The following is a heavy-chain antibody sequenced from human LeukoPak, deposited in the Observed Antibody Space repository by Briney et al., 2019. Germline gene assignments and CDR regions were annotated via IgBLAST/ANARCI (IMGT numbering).Heavy chain of an antibody. CDR1: GFTFSSYG. D-gene: IGHD2-8*01. CDR2: IWYDGSNK. Sequence: GGSLRLSCAASGFTFSSYGMHWVRQAPGKGLEWVAVIWYDGSNKYYADSVKGRFTISRDNSKNTLYLQMTSLRAEDTAVYYCAKDRASYCTNGVCYMNYWGQGTLVTVSS. CDR3: AKDRASYCTNGVCYMNY. V-gene: IGHV3-33*06. J-gene: IGHJ4*02.